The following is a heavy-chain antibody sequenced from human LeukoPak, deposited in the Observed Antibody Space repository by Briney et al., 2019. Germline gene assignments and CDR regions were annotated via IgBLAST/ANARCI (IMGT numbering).Heavy chain of an antibody. V-gene: IGHV3-15*01. CDR3: TTYSRGASDY. CDR1: GFTFSNAW. J-gene: IGHJ4*02. D-gene: IGHD1-26*01. CDR2: VKSKTDGGTI. Sequence: GGSLRLSCAASGFTFSNAWMTWVRQTPGKGLEWVARVKSKTDGGTIDYAAPVKGRFTISGDDSENTLYLQMNSLSTEDTALYYCTTYSRGASDYWGQGTLVTVSS.